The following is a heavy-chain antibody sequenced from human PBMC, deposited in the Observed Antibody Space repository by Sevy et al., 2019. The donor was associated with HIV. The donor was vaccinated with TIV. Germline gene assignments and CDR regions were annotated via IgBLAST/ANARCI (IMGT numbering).Heavy chain of an antibody. CDR2: VHNTGSA. V-gene: IGHV4-61*02. CDR3: ARNVGDYVFRYFDL. CDR1: GGSISRGQFY. Sequence: SETLSLTCTVSGGSISRGQFYWSWIRQPAGQGLEWIGRVHNTGSATYNPSLRNRVSMSIDTSKNQFSLVLSSVTAEDTAVYYCARNVGDYVFRYFDLWGRGTLVTVSS. D-gene: IGHD4-17*01. J-gene: IGHJ2*01.